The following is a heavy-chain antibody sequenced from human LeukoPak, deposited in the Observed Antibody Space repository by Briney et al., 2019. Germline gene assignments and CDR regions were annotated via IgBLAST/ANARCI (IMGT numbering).Heavy chain of an antibody. CDR2: IYYGGST. Sequence: SETLSLTCTVSGGSISSYYWSWIRQPPGKGLEWIGYIYYGGSTNYNPSLKSRVTISVDTSKNQFSLKLSSVTAADTAVYYCARLSLYSSSWYPYYMDVWGKGTTVTVSS. CDR1: GGSISSYY. V-gene: IGHV4-59*01. CDR3: ARLSLYSSSWYPYYMDV. D-gene: IGHD6-13*01. J-gene: IGHJ6*03.